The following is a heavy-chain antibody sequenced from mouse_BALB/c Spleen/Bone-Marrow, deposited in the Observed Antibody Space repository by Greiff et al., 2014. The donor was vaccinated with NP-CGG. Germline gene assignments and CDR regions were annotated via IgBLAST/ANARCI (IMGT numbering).Heavy chain of an antibody. CDR2: INSGSGGT. CDR1: GYAFTNYL. V-gene: IGHV1-54*01. Sequence: LEESRAELVRPGTSVKVSCKGSGYAFTNYLIEWVKQRPGQGLEWIGVINSGSGGTKYNEKFKGKATLTADKSSSTAYMQLSSLTSDDSAVYFCARAITDAMDYWGQGTSVTVSS. J-gene: IGHJ4*01. D-gene: IGHD2-4*01. CDR3: ARAITDAMDY.